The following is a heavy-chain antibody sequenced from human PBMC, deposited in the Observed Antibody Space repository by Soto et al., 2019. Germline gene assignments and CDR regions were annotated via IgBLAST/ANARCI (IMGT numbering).Heavy chain of an antibody. CDR3: ARDEQLALDY. D-gene: IGHD6-6*01. CDR2: ISYDETNK. CDR1: GFTFSSYA. Sequence: QVQLVESGGGVVQPGRSLRLSCAASGFTFSSYAMHWVRQAPGKGLEWVAVISYDETNKYYADSVKGRFTISRDNSKDTLYLQMNSLRAEDTAVYYCARDEQLALDYWGQGTLVTVSS. J-gene: IGHJ4*02. V-gene: IGHV3-30-3*01.